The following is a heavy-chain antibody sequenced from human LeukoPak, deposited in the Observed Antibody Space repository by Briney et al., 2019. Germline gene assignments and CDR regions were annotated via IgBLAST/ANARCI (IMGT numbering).Heavy chain of an antibody. J-gene: IGHJ4*02. V-gene: IGHV1-2*02. Sequence: ASVKVSCKASGGTFSSYAISWVRQAPGQGLEWMGWINPNSGGTNYAQKFQGRVTMTRDTSISTAYMGLSRLRSDDTAVYYCARGRRPFDYWGQGTLVTVSS. CDR3: ARGRRPFDY. CDR2: INPNSGGT. CDR1: GGTFSSYA.